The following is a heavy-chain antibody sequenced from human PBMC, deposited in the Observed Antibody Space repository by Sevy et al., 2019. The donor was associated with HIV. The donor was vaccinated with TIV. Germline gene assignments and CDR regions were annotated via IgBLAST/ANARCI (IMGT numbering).Heavy chain of an antibody. V-gene: IGHV1-2*02. CDR1: GYTFTGYY. D-gene: IGHD3-22*01. J-gene: IGHJ3*02. CDR2: INPNSGGT. Sequence: ASVKVSCKASGYTFTGYYMHWVRQAPGQGLEWMGWINPNSGGTNYAQKFQGRVTMTRDRSISTAYMELSRLRSDDTAVYYCARDYYDSSGYSPNAFDIWGQGTMVTVSS. CDR3: ARDYYDSSGYSPNAFDI.